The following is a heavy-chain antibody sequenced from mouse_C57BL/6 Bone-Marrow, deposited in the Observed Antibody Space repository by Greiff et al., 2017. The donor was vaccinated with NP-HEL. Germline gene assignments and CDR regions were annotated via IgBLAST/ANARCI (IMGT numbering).Heavy chain of an antibody. CDR3: ALQGYYAMDY. CDR2: IHPNSGST. J-gene: IGHJ4*01. Sequence: VQLQQPGAELVKPGASVKLSCKASGYTFTSYWMHWVKQRPGQGLEWIGMIHPNSGSTNYNEKFKSKATLTVDKSSSTAYMQLSSLTSEDSAGSYWALQGYYAMDYWGQGTSVTVSS. CDR1: GYTFTSYW. V-gene: IGHV1-64*01.